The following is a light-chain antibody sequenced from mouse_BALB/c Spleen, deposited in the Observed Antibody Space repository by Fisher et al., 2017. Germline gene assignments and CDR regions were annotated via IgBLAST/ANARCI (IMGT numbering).Light chain of an antibody. CDR1: SSVSY. J-gene: IGKJ4*01. V-gene: IGKV4-61*01. CDR2: GTS. Sequence: IVITQTPTTMAASPGEKVTMTCSASSSVSYMYRYQQKPGSSPKPWIYGTSNLASGVPARFSGSGSGTSYSLTISSMEAEDAATYYCQQYHSYPFTFGSGTKLEIK. CDR3: QQYHSYPFT.